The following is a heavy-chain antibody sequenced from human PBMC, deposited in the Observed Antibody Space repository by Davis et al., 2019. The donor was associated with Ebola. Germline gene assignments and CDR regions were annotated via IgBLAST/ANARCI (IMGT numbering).Heavy chain of an antibody. CDR1: GGSFSGYY. V-gene: IGHV4-34*01. D-gene: IGHD6-6*01. J-gene: IGHJ2*01. CDR3: AREYSSSSRDFDL. CDR2: INHSGST. Sequence: PSETLSLTCAVYGGSFSGYYWSWIRQPPGKGLEWIGEINHSGSTNYNPSLKSRVTISVDTSKNQFSLKLSSVTAADTAVYYCAREYSSSSRDFDLWGRGTLVTVSS.